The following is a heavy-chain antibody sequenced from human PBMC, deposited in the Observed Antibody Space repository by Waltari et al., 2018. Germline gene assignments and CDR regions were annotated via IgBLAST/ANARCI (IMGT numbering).Heavy chain of an antibody. V-gene: IGHV4-39*01. J-gene: IGHJ3*02. CDR2: IYYSGRT. CDR3: ARPDSSGYHRNAFDI. D-gene: IGHD3-22*01. Sequence: QLQLQESGPGLVKPSETLSLTCTVSGGSISSSSYYWGWIRQPPGKGLGWIGSIYYSGRTHYNPTLKSRVTISVDTSKNQFSLKLSSVTAADTAVYYCARPDSSGYHRNAFDIWGQGTMVTVSS. CDR1: GGSISSSSYY.